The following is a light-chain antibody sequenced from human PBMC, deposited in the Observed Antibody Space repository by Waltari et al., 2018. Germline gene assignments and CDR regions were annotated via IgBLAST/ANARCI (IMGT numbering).Light chain of an antibody. CDR2: KDS. V-gene: IGLV3-25*03. CDR1: ALPKQY. Sequence: SYELTQPPSGSVSPGQTARTTCSGDALPKQYAYWYQQKPGQAPVLVIYKDSERPSGIPERFSGSSSGTTVTLTISGVQAEDEADYYCQSADSSVVFGGGTKLTVL. J-gene: IGLJ2*01. CDR3: QSADSSVV.